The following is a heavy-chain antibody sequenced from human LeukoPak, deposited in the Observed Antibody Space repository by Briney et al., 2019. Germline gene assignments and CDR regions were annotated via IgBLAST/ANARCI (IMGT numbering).Heavy chain of an antibody. CDR1: GYTFTSYD. Sequence: PRASVKVSCTASGYTFTSYDINWVRQATGQGLEWMGWMNPNSGNTGYAQKFQGRVTMTRNTSISTAYMELSSLRSEDTAVYYCARGFRPKRTTIFGVVRSYGGSITFDYWGQGTLVTVSS. CDR3: ARGFRPKRTTIFGVVRSYGGSITFDY. V-gene: IGHV1-8*01. CDR2: MNPNSGNT. J-gene: IGHJ4*02. D-gene: IGHD3-3*01.